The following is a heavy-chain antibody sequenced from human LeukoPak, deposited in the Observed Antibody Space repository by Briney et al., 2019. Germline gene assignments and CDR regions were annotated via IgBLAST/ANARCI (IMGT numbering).Heavy chain of an antibody. CDR2: FDPEDGET. D-gene: IGHD1-26*01. CDR1: GYTLTELS. CDR3: ATRASVGAAHNYYYGMDV. Sequence: ASVKVSCKVSGYTLTELSMHWVRQAPGQGLEWMGGFDPEDGETIYAQKFQGRVTMTEDTSTDTAYMELSSLRSEDTAVYYCATRASVGAAHNYYYGMDVWGQGTTVTVSS. J-gene: IGHJ6*02. V-gene: IGHV1-24*01.